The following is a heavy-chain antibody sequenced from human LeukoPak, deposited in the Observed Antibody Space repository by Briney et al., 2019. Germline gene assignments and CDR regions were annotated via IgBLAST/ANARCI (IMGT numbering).Heavy chain of an antibody. D-gene: IGHD4-17*01. CDR3: ARTSASQSSGDYDRYFDY. CDR2: IFSSGST. CDR1: GGSINDHY. Sequence: SETLSLTCTVSGGSINDHYWTRIRQPAGRGLEWIGRIFSSGSTDYNPSLETRVAILIDTSKNQFSLNLNSVTAADTAVYYCARTSASQSSGDYDRYFDYWGQGTLVTISS. V-gene: IGHV4-4*07. J-gene: IGHJ4*02.